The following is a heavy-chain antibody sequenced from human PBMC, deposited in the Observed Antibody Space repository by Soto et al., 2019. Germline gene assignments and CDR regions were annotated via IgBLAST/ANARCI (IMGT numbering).Heavy chain of an antibody. CDR1: GFTFSSYA. CDR2: ISGSGGST. D-gene: IGHD2-2*01. Sequence: EVQLLESGGGLVQPGGSLRLSCAASGFTFSSYAMSWVRQAPGKGLEWVSAISGSGGSTYYADSVKGRFTISRDNSKNTLYLQMNSRRAEDTAVYYCAKGDCSSTSCYFFPVDYWGQGTLVTVSS. CDR3: AKGDCSSTSCYFFPVDY. J-gene: IGHJ4*02. V-gene: IGHV3-23*01.